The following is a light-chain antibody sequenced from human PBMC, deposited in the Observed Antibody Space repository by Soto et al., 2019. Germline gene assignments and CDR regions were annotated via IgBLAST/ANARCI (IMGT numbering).Light chain of an antibody. CDR2: EVN. J-gene: IGLJ2*01. CDR1: ISDVGGYDY. Sequence: QSALTQPPSASGSPGQSVTISCTATISDVGGYDYVSWYQQHPGKVPKLMIYEVNKRPSGVPDRFSGSKSGNTASLPVSGLQTEDEADYYCSSYAVSDSLVFGGGTKLTVL. CDR3: SSYAVSDSLV. V-gene: IGLV2-8*01.